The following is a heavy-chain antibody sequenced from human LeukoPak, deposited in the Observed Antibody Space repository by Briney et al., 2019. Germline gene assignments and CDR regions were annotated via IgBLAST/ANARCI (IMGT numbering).Heavy chain of an antibody. Sequence: SETLSLTCTVSGYSISSGYYWGWIRQPPGKGLEWIGSIYYSGSTYYNPSLKSRVTISVDTSKNQFSLKLSSVTAADTAVYYCARETDTAMVKPYYFDYWGQGTLVTVSS. CDR2: IYYSGST. CDR3: ARETDTAMVKPYYFDY. D-gene: IGHD5-18*01. V-gene: IGHV4-38-2*02. CDR1: GYSISSGYY. J-gene: IGHJ4*02.